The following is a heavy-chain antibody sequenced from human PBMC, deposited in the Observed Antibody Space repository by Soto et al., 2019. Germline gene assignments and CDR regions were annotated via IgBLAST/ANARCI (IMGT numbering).Heavy chain of an antibody. CDR2: IIPIFGTA. V-gene: IGHV1-69*01. J-gene: IGHJ6*02. Sequence: QVQLVQSGAEVKKPGSSVKVSCKASGGTFSSYAISWVRQAPGRGLEWMGGIIPIFGTANYAQKFQGRVTITADESTSTAYMELSSLRSEDTAVYYCARARFPPGDYYYGMDVWGQGTTVTVSS. D-gene: IGHD2-21*01. CDR1: GGTFSSYA. CDR3: ARARFPPGDYYYGMDV.